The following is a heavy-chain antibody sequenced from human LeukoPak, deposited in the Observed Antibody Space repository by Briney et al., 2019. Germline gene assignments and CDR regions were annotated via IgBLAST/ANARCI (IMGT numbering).Heavy chain of an antibody. CDR3: AKVKGQLVRDFDY. V-gene: IGHV3-23*01. CDR2: ISGSGGST. D-gene: IGHD6-6*01. Sequence: GGSLRLSCAASGFTFSSYSMSWVRQAPGKGLKWVSAISGSGGSTYYADSVKGRFTISRDNSKNTLYLQMNSLRAEDTAVYYCAKVKGQLVRDFDYWGQGTLVTVSS. CDR1: GFTFSSYS. J-gene: IGHJ4*02.